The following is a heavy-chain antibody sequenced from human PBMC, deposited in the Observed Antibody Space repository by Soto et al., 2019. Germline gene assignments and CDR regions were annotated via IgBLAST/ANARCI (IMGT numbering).Heavy chain of an antibody. J-gene: IGHJ4*02. CDR3: ARSSIAAPMRCYYFDY. V-gene: IGHV3-7*03. CDR1: GVTCITFW. Sequence: GGSLRLSCAASGVTCITFWMSWVRQAPGEGLEWVANINQDGSEKYYVDSVKGRFTISRDNAKNSLYLQMNSLRAEDTALYHCARSSIAAPMRCYYFDYWGQGTLLTVSS. CDR2: INQDGSEK. D-gene: IGHD6-25*01.